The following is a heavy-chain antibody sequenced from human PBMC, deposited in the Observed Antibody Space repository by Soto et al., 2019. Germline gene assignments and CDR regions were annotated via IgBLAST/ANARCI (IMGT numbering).Heavy chain of an antibody. Sequence: QVQLVQSGAEVKKPGSSVKVSCTASGDTFSRYSLSWVRQAPGQGPEWMGRIIPMLGMADYAQKFQGRVSITADKSASPVYMLLRSLRSEDTAVYYCSTSYVSVSAPFGYWGQGSLVTVAS. D-gene: IGHD3-16*01. J-gene: IGHJ4*02. V-gene: IGHV1-69*02. CDR2: IIPMLGMA. CDR3: STSYVSVSAPFGY. CDR1: GDTFSRYS.